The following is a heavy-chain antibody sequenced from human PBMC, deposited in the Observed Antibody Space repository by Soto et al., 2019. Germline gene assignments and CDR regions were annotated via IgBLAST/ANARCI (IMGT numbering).Heavy chain of an antibody. Sequence: ASVKVSCKASGGTFSSYAISWVRQAPGQGLEWMGGIIPIFGTANYAQKFQGRVTITADESTSTAYMELSSLRSEDTAVYYCARDSSSSVASGYWGQGTLVTVSS. V-gene: IGHV1-69*13. CDR1: GGTFSSYA. J-gene: IGHJ4*02. D-gene: IGHD6-6*01. CDR2: IIPIFGTA. CDR3: ARDSSSSVASGY.